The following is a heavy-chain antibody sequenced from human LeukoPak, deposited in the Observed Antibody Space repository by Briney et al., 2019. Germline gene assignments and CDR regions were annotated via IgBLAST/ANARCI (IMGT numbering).Heavy chain of an antibody. J-gene: IGHJ5*02. CDR2: ISAYNGNT. CDR3: ARTKSRGTWTTPNNWFDP. CDR1: GYTFTSYG. D-gene: IGHD1-1*01. V-gene: IGHV1-18*01. Sequence: ASVKVSCKASGYTFTSYGISWVRQAPGQGLEWMGWISAYNGNTNYAQKLQGRVTMTTDTSTSTAYMGLRSLRSDDTAVYYCARTKSRGTWTTPNNWFDPWGQGTLVTVSS.